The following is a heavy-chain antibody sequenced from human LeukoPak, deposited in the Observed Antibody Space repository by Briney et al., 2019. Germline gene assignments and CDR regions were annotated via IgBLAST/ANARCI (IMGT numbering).Heavy chain of an antibody. Sequence: ASVKVSCKASGYTFTGYYMHWVRQAPGQGLEWMGWINPNSCGTNYAQKFQGRVTMTRDTSISTAYMELSRLRSDDTAVYYCARVGIFGVVIINYFDYWGQGTLVTVSS. J-gene: IGHJ4*02. CDR2: INPNSCGT. CDR3: ARVGIFGVVIINYFDY. CDR1: GYTFTGYY. D-gene: IGHD3-3*01. V-gene: IGHV1-2*02.